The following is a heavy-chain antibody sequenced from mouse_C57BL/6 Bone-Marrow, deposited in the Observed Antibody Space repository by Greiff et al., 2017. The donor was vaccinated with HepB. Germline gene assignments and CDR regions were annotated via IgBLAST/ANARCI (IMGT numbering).Heavy chain of an antibody. CDR3: ARLRYYGSSYDY. D-gene: IGHD1-1*01. CDR1: GYTFTSYW. J-gene: IGHJ2*01. Sequence: QVQLQQPGAELVRPGSSVKLSCKASGYTFTSYWMDWVKQRPGQGLEWIGNIYPSDSETHYNQKFQDKATLTVDKSSSTAYMQLSSLTSEDSAVYYCARLRYYGSSYDYWGQGTTLTVSS. CDR2: IYPSDSET. V-gene: IGHV1-61*01.